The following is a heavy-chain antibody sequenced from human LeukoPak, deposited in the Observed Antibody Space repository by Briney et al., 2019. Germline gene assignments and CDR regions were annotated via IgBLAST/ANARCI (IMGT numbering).Heavy chain of an antibody. J-gene: IGHJ4*02. D-gene: IGHD3-9*01. Sequence: GASVKVSCKASGGTFSSYAISWVRQAPGQGLEWMGRIIPILGIANYAQKFQGRVTITADKSTSTAYMELSSLRSEDTAVYYCARNILTGYYADDYWGQGTLVTVSS. CDR3: ARNILTGYYADDY. CDR2: IIPILGIA. V-gene: IGHV1-69*04. CDR1: GGTFSSYA.